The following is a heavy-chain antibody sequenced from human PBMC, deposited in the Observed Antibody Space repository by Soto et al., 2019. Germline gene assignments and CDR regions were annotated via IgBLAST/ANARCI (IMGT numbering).Heavy chain of an antibody. CDR2: IYYSGST. J-gene: IGHJ4*02. CDR3: ARPSGYGDYPDYYFDY. D-gene: IGHD4-17*01. CDR1: GGSISSSSYY. V-gene: IGHV4-39*01. Sequence: SETLSLTCTVSGGSISSSSYYWGWIRQPPGKGLEWIGSIYYSGSTYYNPSLKSRVTISVDTSKNQFSLKLSSVTAADTAVYYCARPSGYGDYPDYYFDYWGQGTLVTVSS.